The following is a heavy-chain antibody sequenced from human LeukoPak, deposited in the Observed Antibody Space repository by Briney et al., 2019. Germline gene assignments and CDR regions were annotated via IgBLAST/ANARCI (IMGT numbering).Heavy chain of an antibody. V-gene: IGHV3-21*01. Sequence: PGGSLRLSCAASGFTFSSYSMNWVRQAPGKGLEWVSSISSSSSYIYYADSVKGRFTISRDNAKNSLYLQMNSLRAEDTAVYYCAKDRGRVVVAATHYWGQGTLVTVSS. CDR2: ISSSSSYI. D-gene: IGHD2-15*01. J-gene: IGHJ4*02. CDR3: AKDRGRVVVAATHY. CDR1: GFTFSSYS.